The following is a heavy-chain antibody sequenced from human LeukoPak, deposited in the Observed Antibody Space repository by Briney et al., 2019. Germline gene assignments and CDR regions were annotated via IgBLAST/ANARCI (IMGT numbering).Heavy chain of an antibody. CDR2: ITWDGSST. V-gene: IGHV3-43D*03. CDR1: GFTFDDYA. CDR3: AKAHRGVTRSSWGLVDY. Sequence: GGSLRLSCAASGFTFDDYAMHWVRQAPGKGLEWVSLITWDGSSTYYADSVKGRFTISRDNSKNSLYLQMNSLSAEDTALYYCAKAHRGVTRSSWGLVDYWGQGTLVTVSS. D-gene: IGHD6-13*01. J-gene: IGHJ4*02.